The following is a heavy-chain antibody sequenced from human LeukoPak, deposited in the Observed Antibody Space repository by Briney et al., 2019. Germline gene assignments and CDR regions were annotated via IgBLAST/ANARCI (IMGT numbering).Heavy chain of an antibody. CDR2: ISAYNGNT. V-gene: IGHV1-18*04. J-gene: IGHJ6*03. D-gene: IGHD2-21*02. CDR3: ARDARTALIDHYYMDV. CDR1: GYTCTGYY. Sequence: ASVKVSCKASGYTCTGYYMHWVRQAPGQGLEWMGWISAYNGNTNYAEKLQGRVTMTTDTSTSTAYMELRSLRSDDTGVYYCARDARTALIDHYYMDVWGKGTTVT.